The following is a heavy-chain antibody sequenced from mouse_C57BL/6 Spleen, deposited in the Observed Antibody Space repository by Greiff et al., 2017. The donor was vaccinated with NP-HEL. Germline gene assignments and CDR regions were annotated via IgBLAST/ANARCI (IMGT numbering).Heavy chain of an antibody. CDR1: GFTFSDYG. Sequence: EVQGVESGGGLVKPGGSLKLSCAASGFTFSDYGMHWVRQAPEKGLEWVAYISSGSSTIYYADTVKGRFTISRDNAKNTLFLQMTRLRSEDTAMYYCARRDGDYDGGAMDYWGQGTSVTVSS. D-gene: IGHD2-4*01. CDR2: ISSGSSTI. V-gene: IGHV5-17*01. CDR3: ARRDGDYDGGAMDY. J-gene: IGHJ4*01.